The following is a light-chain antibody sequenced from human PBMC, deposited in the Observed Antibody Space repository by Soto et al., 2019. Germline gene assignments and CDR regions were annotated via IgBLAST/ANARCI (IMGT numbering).Light chain of an antibody. CDR1: QSVSNL. CDR3: QQYNSYPLT. CDR2: KAS. V-gene: IGKV1-5*03. J-gene: IGKJ5*01. Sequence: DIRMTQSPSTLSASVGDRVTITCRASQSVSNLLAWYQQKPGRAPTLLIYKASTLESGVPSRFSGSGSGTEFTLTISSLQPDDFATYYCQQYNSYPLTFGQGTRLEIK.